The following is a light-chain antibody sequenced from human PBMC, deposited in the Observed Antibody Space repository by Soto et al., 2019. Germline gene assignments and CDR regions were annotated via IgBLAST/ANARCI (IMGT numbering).Light chain of an antibody. J-gene: IGKJ1*01. Sequence: IQVTQSPSSLSASVGDRVTITCRTSQGIRSALGWYQQKPGKVPKLLIYAASTLHRGVPSRFSGGGAGTEFTLTISSLQPEDFATYYCQQTSAFPRTFGQGTKVDIK. V-gene: IGKV1-17*01. CDR1: QGIRSA. CDR2: AAS. CDR3: QQTSAFPRT.